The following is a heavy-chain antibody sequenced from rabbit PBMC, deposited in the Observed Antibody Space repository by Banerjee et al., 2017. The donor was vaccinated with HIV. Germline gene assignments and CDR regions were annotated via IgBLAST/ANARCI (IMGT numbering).Heavy chain of an antibody. CDR3: ARSATSGSGSYNL. D-gene: IGHD1-1*01. Sequence: QQQLEESGGGLVKPGGTLTLTCTGSGFSFNNNHYICWVRQAPGKGLEWIACIFAGSSGSTYYASWAKGRFTISKTSSTTVTLQMTSLTAADTATYFCARSATSGSGSYNLWGQGTLVTVS. J-gene: IGHJ3*01. V-gene: IGHV1S45*01. CDR2: IFAGSSGST. CDR1: GFSFNNNHY.